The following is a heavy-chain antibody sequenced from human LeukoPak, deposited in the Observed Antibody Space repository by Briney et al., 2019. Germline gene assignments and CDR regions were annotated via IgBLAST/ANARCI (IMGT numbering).Heavy chain of an antibody. V-gene: IGHV3-30*02. Sequence: PGGSLRLSCAASGFTFKSYSIYWVRQAPGKGLEWVAFIRYDGSNKYYADSVKGRFTISRDNSKNTLYLQMNSLRAEDTAVYYCATTNDYYRKFDYWGQGTLVTVSS. CDR3: ATTNDYYRKFDY. CDR1: GFTFKSYS. D-gene: IGHD3-10*01. J-gene: IGHJ4*02. CDR2: IRYDGSNK.